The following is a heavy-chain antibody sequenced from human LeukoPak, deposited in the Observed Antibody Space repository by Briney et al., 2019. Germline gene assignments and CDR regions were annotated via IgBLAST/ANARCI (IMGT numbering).Heavy chain of an antibody. CDR3: ARQHRYCSPATCSFKHFDY. Sequence: PGGSLRLSCAASGFTFSDDYMSWIRQAPGKGLEWVSYISGSGTTMYYADSVAGRFTISRDNAKNSLYLQMNSLGADDTAVYYCARQHRYCSPATCSFKHFDYWGQGTLVTVSS. J-gene: IGHJ4*02. CDR1: GFTFSDDY. V-gene: IGHV3-11*04. CDR2: ISGSGTTM. D-gene: IGHD3-16*02.